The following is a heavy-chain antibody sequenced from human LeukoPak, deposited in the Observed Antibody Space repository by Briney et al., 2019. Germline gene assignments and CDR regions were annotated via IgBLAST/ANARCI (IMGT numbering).Heavy chain of an antibody. J-gene: IGHJ4*02. Sequence: GGSLRLSCAASGFTFSSYGMSWVRQAPGKGLQWGSVIIGSGSSTYYADSVKGRFTISRYNSRNTLYLQMNSLRAEDTAVYYCARWYYYETSGLYYGSFDYWGQGTLVTVSS. V-gene: IGHV3-23*01. CDR1: GFTFSSYG. CDR2: IIGSGSST. CDR3: ARWYYYETSGLYYGSFDY. D-gene: IGHD3-22*01.